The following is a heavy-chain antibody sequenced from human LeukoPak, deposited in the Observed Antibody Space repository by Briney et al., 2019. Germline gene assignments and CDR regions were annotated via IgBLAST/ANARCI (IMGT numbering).Heavy chain of an antibody. CDR3: ATVPNRIRRYFDWLSDPDY. CDR2: FDPEDGET. J-gene: IGHJ4*02. CDR1: GYTLTELS. Sequence: ASVKVSCKVSGYTLTELSMHWVRQAPGKGLEWMGGFDPEDGETIYAQKSQGRVTMTEDTSTDTAYMELSSLRSEDTAVYYCATVPNRIRRYFDWLSDPDYWGQGTLVTVSS. V-gene: IGHV1-24*01. D-gene: IGHD3-9*01.